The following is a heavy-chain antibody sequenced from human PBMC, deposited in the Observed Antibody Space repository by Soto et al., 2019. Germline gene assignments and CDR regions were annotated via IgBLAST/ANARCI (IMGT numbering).Heavy chain of an antibody. V-gene: IGHV1-2*02. D-gene: IGHD1-26*01. CDR3: ARDLVGGSGSYSLHYYYYGMDV. J-gene: IGHJ6*02. Sequence: ASVKVSFKASGGTFSSYAISWVRQAPGQGLEWMGWINPNSGGTNYAQKFQGRVTMTRDTSISTAYMELSRLRSDDTAVYYCARDLVGGSGSYSLHYYYYGMDVWGQGTTVTVSS. CDR2: INPNSGGT. CDR1: GGTFSSYA.